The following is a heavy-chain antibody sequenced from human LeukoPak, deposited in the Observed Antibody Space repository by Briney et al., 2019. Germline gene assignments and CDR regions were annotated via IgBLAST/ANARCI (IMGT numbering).Heavy chain of an antibody. V-gene: IGHV1-46*01. J-gene: IGHJ4*02. D-gene: IGHD2-15*01. Sequence: ASVKVSCKASGYTFTSYYMHWVRQAPGQGLERMGIINPSGGSTSYAQKFQGRVTMTRDTSTSTVYMELSSLRSEDTAVYYCARDLGVGCSGGSCLIDYWGQGTLVTVSS. CDR3: ARDLGVGCSGGSCLIDY. CDR1: GYTFTSYY. CDR2: INPSGGST.